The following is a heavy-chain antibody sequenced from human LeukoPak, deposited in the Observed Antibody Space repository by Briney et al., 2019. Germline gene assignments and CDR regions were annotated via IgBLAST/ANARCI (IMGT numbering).Heavy chain of an antibody. J-gene: IGHJ4*02. V-gene: IGHV3-23*01. CDR2: ISASGGST. D-gene: IGHD2-2*01. CDR3: ARVYCSSTSCHFDY. Sequence: GGSLRLSCAASGFTFSSSAMSWVRQVPGKGLEWVSGISASGGSTYYADSVKGRFTISRDNAKNSLYLQMNSLRAEDTAVYYCARVYCSSTSCHFDYWGQGTLVTVSS. CDR1: GFTFSSSA.